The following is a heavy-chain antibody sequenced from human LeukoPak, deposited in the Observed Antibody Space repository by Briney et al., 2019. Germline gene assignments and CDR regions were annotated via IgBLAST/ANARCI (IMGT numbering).Heavy chain of an antibody. D-gene: IGHD3-22*01. Sequence: SETLSLTCTVSGGSISSSSYYWGWIRQPPGKGLEWIGSIYYSGSTYYNPSLKSRVTISVDTSKNQFSLKLSSATAADTAVYYCARSPIYDSSGYYYVGSYYYYMDVWGKGTTVTVSS. CDR3: ARSPIYDSSGYYYVGSYYYYMDV. CDR1: GGSISSSSYY. J-gene: IGHJ6*03. CDR2: IYYSGST. V-gene: IGHV4-39*01.